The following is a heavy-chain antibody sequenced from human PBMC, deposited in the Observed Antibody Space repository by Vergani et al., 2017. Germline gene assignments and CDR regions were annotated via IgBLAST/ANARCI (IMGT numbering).Heavy chain of an antibody. V-gene: IGHV4-39*01. J-gene: IGHJ4*02. CDR2: IYYSGLT. Sequence: QLQLQQSGPGLVKPSETLFLTCTVSADSISSGSYYLGWIRQPPGKSLEWTGSIYYSGLTYYNPSLKGRVAISVDTSKNQFSLKVTSVTAADTAVYFCARQRPGSGWSPGDFDDWGQGILVTVSS. D-gene: IGHD6-19*01. CDR3: ARQRPGSGWSPGDFDD. CDR1: ADSISSGSYY.